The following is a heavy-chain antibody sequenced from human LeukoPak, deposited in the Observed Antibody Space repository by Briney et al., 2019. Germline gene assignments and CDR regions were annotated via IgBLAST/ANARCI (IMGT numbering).Heavy chain of an antibody. V-gene: IGHV1-18*01. D-gene: IGHD2-2*01. Sequence: WASVKVSCKASGYTFTSYYMHWLRQAPGQGLEWMGWISAYNGNTNYAQKLQGRVTMTTDTSTSTAYMELRSLRSDDTAVYYCARDGDEDIVVVPGHYWGQGTLVTVSS. CDR3: ARDGDEDIVVVPGHY. J-gene: IGHJ4*02. CDR1: GYTFTSYY. CDR2: ISAYNGNT.